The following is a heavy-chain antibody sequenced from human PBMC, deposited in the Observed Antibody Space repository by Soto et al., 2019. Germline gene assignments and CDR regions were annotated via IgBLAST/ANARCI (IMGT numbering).Heavy chain of an antibody. CDR2: IIPIFGTA. J-gene: IGHJ4*02. Sequence: QVQLVQSGAEVKKPGSSVKVSCKASGGTFSSYAISWVRQAPGQGLEWMGGIIPIFGTADYAQKFQGRVRITADESTSTAYMYLSSLRSQDTAVYYCARDGGVYDYSPFDYWGQGTLVTVSS. CDR3: ARDGGVYDYSPFDY. D-gene: IGHD4-4*01. CDR1: GGTFSSYA. V-gene: IGHV1-69*12.